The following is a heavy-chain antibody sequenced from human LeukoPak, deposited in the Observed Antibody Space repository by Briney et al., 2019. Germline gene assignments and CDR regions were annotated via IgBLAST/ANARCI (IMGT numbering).Heavy chain of an antibody. CDR1: GFTFSSYA. Sequence: PGGSLRLSCAASGFTFSSYAMSWVRQAPGKGLEWVSAISGSGGSTYYADSVKGRFTISRDNSKNTLYLQMNSLRAEDTAVYYCAKDDGVWSGELPGPPYFDYWGQGTLVTVSS. CDR3: AKDDGVWSGELPGPPYFDY. J-gene: IGHJ4*02. D-gene: IGHD3-10*01. V-gene: IGHV3-23*01. CDR2: ISGSGGST.